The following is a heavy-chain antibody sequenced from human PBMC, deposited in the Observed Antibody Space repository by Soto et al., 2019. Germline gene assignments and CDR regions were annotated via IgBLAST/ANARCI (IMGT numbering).Heavy chain of an antibody. Sequence: SQTLSLTCAISGDSVSSNSAAWNWIRQSPSRGLEWLGRTYYRSKWYNDYAVSLKSRITINPDTSNNQFSLQLNSVTPEDTAVYYCARAEFDSVSMVYHSFDYWGQVTMVTVSS. D-gene: IGHD2-8*01. CDR3: ARAEFDSVSMVYHSFDY. J-gene: IGHJ4*02. CDR1: GDSVSSNSAA. CDR2: TYYRSKWYN. V-gene: IGHV6-1*01.